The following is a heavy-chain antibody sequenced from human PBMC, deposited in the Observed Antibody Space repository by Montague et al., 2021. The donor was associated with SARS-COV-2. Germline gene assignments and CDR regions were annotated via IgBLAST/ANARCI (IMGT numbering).Heavy chain of an antibody. J-gene: IGHJ4*02. D-gene: IGHD1-26*01. CDR2: VYSSGSI. CDR1: GGSIRNYY. Sequence: SETLSLTCNVSGGSIRNYYWSWIRQPAGKGLEWIGRVYSSGSINYNPSLKTRITLSVDTSTNQFSLQLSSVTPEDTAVYFCARERWAVGVSFDYWGQGTLVTVSS. V-gene: IGHV4-4*07. CDR3: ARERWAVGVSFDY.